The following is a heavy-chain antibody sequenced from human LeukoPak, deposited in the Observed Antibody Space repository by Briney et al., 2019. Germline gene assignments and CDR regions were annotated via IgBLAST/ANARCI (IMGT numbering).Heavy chain of an antibody. J-gene: IGHJ3*02. Sequence: ASVKVSCKTSGYTFSDYYLHWVRQAPGQGLEWMGWINPSSGGTKNAQKFQGRVTMTRDASISTGYMELSWLRSDDTAVYYCARPIRGSYVEDVFDIWGQGTMVTVSA. CDR2: INPSSGGT. D-gene: IGHD1-26*01. V-gene: IGHV1-2*02. CDR3: ARPIRGSYVEDVFDI. CDR1: GYTFSDYY.